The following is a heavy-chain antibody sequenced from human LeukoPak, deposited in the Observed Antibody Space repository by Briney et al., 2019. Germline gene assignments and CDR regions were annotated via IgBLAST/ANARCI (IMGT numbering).Heavy chain of an antibody. V-gene: IGHV3-23*01. CDR1: GFTFSSYA. CDR2: ISGSGGST. D-gene: IGHD2-21*01. CDR3: ARDESGDNDAFDI. J-gene: IGHJ3*02. Sequence: GGSLRLSCAASGFTFSSYAMSWVRQAPGKGLEWVSAISGSGGSTYYADSVKGRFTISRDNSKNTLYLQMNSLRAEDTAVYYCARDESGDNDAFDIWGQGTMVTVSS.